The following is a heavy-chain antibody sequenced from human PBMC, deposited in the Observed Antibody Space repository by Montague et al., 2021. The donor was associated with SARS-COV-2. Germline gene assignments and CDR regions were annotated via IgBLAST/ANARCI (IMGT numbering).Heavy chain of an antibody. J-gene: IGHJ4*02. D-gene: IGHD3-10*01. Sequence: YLRLSCTASGFTVDDFAMHLVRQAPGKGLEWVSSTSWDGGVKGYADSVKGRFTISRDNARNSLYLQMNSLRPDDTAFYYCAKGRHGSGTYYSDSWGQGTLVTVSS. V-gene: IGHV3-9*01. CDR2: TSWDGGVK. CDR1: GFTVDDFA. CDR3: AKGRHGSGTYYSDS.